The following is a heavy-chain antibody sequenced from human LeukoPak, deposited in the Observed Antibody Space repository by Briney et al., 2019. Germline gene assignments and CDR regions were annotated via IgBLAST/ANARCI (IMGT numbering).Heavy chain of an antibody. CDR1: GFIFDDYA. D-gene: IGHD1-26*01. CDR2: IGWNSASI. CDR3: ANDLRYSGSYLFDC. V-gene: IGHV3-9*01. Sequence: GGSLRLSCAASGFIFDDYAMHWVRQAPGKGLEWVSGIGWNSASIDYADSVKGRFTISRDNAKNSLYLQMNSLRDEDTALYYCANDLRYSGSYLFDCWGQGTLVTVSS. J-gene: IGHJ4*02.